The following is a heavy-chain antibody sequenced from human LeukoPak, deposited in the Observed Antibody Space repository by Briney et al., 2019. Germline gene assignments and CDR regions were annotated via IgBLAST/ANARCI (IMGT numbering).Heavy chain of an antibody. CDR1: GFTFTTYW. V-gene: IGHV3-74*01. J-gene: IGHJ4*02. Sequence: PGGSLRLSCAASGFTFTTYWMHWVRQAPGKGLVWVSHINSDGSITSYADSVKGRFTISRDNAKNTLYLQMNSLRAEDTAVYYCARDPGTAMGRALDYWGQGTLVTVSS. CDR2: INSDGSIT. D-gene: IGHD5-18*01. CDR3: ARDPGTAMGRALDY.